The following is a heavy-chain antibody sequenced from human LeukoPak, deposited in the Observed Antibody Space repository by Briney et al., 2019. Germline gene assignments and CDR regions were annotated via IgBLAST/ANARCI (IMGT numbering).Heavy chain of an antibody. Sequence: SVKVSCKASGYSFTAQYMHWLRQAPGQGLEWMGRIIPTFGTANYAQKFQGRVTITTDESTSTAYMELSSPRSEDTAVYYCARGYSYGYDYWGQGTLVTVSS. J-gene: IGHJ4*02. D-gene: IGHD5-18*01. V-gene: IGHV1-69*05. CDR3: ARGYSYGYDY. CDR2: IIPTFGTA. CDR1: GYSFTAQY.